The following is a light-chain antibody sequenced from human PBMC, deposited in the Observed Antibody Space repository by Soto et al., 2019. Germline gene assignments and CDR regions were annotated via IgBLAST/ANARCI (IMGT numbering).Light chain of an antibody. Sequence: EIVMTQSPATLSVSPGERATLSCRASQSVSIDIAWYRQTPGQAPRLLIYGASTRATGIPVRFSGSASGTEFTLTISSLQSEDFAVYYCQHRSIWPVSFGQGTRLEI. CDR2: GAS. J-gene: IGKJ5*01. V-gene: IGKV3-15*01. CDR1: QSVSID. CDR3: QHRSIWPVS.